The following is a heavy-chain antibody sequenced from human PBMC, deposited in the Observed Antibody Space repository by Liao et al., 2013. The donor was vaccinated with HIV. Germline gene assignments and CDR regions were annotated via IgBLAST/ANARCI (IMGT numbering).Heavy chain of an antibody. CDR3: ARVRDLGIAG. Sequence: QLHLQESGPGLVKPSETLSLTCSVSNGSIISSIYYWGWIRQPPGKGLEWIGSVFYSGTTHYNPSLKSRVTLSVDTSKNHFSLILRSVTAADTAVYYCARVRDLGIAGWGQGTLVTVSS. V-gene: IGHV4-39*07. J-gene: IGHJ4*02. CDR2: VFYSGTT. CDR1: NGSIISSIYY. D-gene: IGHD7-27*01.